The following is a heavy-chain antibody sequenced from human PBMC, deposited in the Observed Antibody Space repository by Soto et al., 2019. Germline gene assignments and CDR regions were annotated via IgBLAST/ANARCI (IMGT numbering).Heavy chain of an antibody. Sequence: SQTLSLTCTVSGGSISSYYWRWIRQPPGKGLEWIVYIYYSGITNYNSSLTSRVTISVDTSKNQFSLKLSSVAAADTAVYYCARSPRITVSGTFDYWGQGTLVTVSS. V-gene: IGHV4-59*01. D-gene: IGHD6-19*01. CDR2: IYYSGIT. CDR1: GGSISSYY. J-gene: IGHJ4*02. CDR3: ARSPRITVSGTFDY.